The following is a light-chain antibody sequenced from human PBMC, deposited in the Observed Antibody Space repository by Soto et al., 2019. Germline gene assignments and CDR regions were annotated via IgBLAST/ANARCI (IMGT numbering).Light chain of an antibody. CDR1: SSDVGSYNL. V-gene: IGLV2-23*01. CDR2: EGX. Sequence: QSALTQPASVSGSPGQSITISCTGTSSDVGSYNLVSWYQQHPGKAPKLMIYEGXKRPSGXXXXXSGSKSGNTASLTISGLQAEDEADYYCCSYAGSSTYVVFGGGTKLTVL. J-gene: IGLJ2*01. CDR3: CSYAGSSTYVV.